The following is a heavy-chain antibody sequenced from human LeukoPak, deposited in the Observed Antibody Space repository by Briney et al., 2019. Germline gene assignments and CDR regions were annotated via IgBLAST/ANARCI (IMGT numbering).Heavy chain of an antibody. CDR1: GYSFTSYW. D-gene: IGHD6-13*01. V-gene: IGHV5-51*01. J-gene: IGHJ4*02. Sequence: GESLKISCKGSGYSFTSYWSGWVRQMPGKGLDGMGIIYPGDSDTRYSPYFQGQVTISADKSISTAYLQWSSLKASDTAMYYCARMVNIAAGGPDYWGQGTLVTVSS. CDR3: ARMVNIAAGGPDY. CDR2: IYPGDSDT.